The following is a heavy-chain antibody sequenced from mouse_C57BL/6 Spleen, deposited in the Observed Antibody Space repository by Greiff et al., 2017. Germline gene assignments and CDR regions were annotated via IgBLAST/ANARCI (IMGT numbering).Heavy chain of an antibody. CDR2: IDPEDGET. Sequence: EVQLQQSGAEPVKPGAPVKLSCPASGFNLKAYYMHWVKQRNEQGLEWIGRIDPEDGETKYAPKFQGKATITADTTSNTAYLQLSSLTSEDTAVYYCARGLRRGAWFAYWGQGTLVTVSA. D-gene: IGHD2-4*01. J-gene: IGHJ3*01. CDR3: ARGLRRGAWFAY. CDR1: GFNLKAYY. V-gene: IGHV14-2*01.